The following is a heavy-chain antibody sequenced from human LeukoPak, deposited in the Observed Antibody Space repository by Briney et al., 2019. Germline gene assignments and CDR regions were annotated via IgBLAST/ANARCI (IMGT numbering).Heavy chain of an antibody. Sequence: ASVKVSCKASDYTFSNYGISWVRQAPGQGLEWMGWINPYNGNTRYAENLQGRVTMTTDTSTSTAYMELRSLRSDGTAIYYCARDFTPPHCTTPNCPRGGWFDPWGQGTLVTVSS. CDR1: DYTFSNYG. V-gene: IGHV1-18*01. D-gene: IGHD2-8*01. CDR2: INPYNGNT. J-gene: IGHJ5*02. CDR3: ARDFTPPHCTTPNCPRGGWFDP.